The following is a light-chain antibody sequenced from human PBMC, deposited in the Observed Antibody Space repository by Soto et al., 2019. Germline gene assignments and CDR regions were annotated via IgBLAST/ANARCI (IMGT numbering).Light chain of an antibody. J-gene: IGKJ1*01. CDR2: DAS. V-gene: IGKV3-11*01. Sequence: EIVLTQSPATLSLSPGERATLSSRASQSVSSYLAWYQQKPRQAPRLLIYDASNRATGIPARFSGSGSGTDFTLTISSLEPEDFAVYYCQQRSNWPPWTFGQGTKVDIK. CDR1: QSVSSY. CDR3: QQRSNWPPWT.